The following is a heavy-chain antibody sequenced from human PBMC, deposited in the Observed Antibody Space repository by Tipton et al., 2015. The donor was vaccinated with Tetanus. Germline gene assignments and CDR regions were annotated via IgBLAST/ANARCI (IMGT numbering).Heavy chain of an antibody. J-gene: IGHJ6*02. CDR1: GFTSESHY. Sequence: SLRLSCAASGFTSESHYMHWVRQTPGKGLVWISRINTGGRRTNYADSVKGRFTISRDHAKNTVYLQMNSLRAEDTAVYFCARRSLTNYPLDVWGQGTPVTVSS. V-gene: IGHV3-74*01. CDR2: INTGGRRT. D-gene: IGHD1-7*01. CDR3: ARRSLTNYPLDV.